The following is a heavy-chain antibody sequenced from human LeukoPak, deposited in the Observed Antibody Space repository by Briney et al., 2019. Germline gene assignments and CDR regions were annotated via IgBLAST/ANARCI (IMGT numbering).Heavy chain of an antibody. D-gene: IGHD5-18*01. CDR3: ARAVSRYSYGHYYYYYYMDV. CDR2: IYYSGST. Sequence: PSETLSLTCTVSGGSISSSSHYWGWTRQPPGKGLEWIGSIYYSGSTYYNPSLKSRVTISVDTSKNQFSLKLTSVTAADTAVYYCARAVSRYSYGHYYYYYYMDVWGKGTTVTISS. J-gene: IGHJ6*03. V-gene: IGHV4-39*01. CDR1: GGSISSSSHY.